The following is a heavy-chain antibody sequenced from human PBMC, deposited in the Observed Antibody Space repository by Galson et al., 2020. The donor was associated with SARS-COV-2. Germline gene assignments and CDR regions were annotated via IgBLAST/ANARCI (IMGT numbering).Heavy chain of an antibody. CDR1: GYSVSPTNY. CDR2: VYPSGTT. J-gene: IGHJ2*01. Sequence: SETLSLTCTVSGYSVSPTNYWGWVRQPPGRGLERIGSVYPSGTTYYNPSLKSRVTISVDTSKNQFSLRLDSVTAADTALYYCARQGVNMIVLVTVPGWYFDLWGRGTLVTVSS. CDR3: ARQGVNMIVLVTVPGWYFDL. V-gene: IGHV4-38-2*02. D-gene: IGHD3-22*01.